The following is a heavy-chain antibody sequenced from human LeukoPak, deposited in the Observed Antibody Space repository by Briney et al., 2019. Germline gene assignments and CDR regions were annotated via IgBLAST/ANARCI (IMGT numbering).Heavy chain of an antibody. J-gene: IGHJ4*02. CDR3: ARHSQRYCSGGSCSLDY. Sequence: PGESLKISCKGSGYSFTSYWIGWVRQMPGKGLEWMGIIYAGDSDTRYSPSFQGHITISADKSISTAYLQSSSLKASDTAMYYCARHSQRYCSGGSCSLDYWGQGTLVNVSS. D-gene: IGHD2-15*01. V-gene: IGHV5-51*01. CDR1: GYSFTSYW. CDR2: IYAGDSDT.